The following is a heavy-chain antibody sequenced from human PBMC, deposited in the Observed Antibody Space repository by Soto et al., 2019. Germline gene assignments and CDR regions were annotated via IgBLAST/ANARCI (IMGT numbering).Heavy chain of an antibody. J-gene: IGHJ4*02. D-gene: IGHD2-2*01. V-gene: IGHV3-21*01. CDR1: GFTYSSYS. CDR2: ISSSSSYI. CDR3: ASWIVVNPDFDY. Sequence: EVQLVESGGGLVKPGGSLRLSCAASGFTYSSYSMNWVRQAPGKGLEWVSSISSSSSYIYYADSVKGRFTISRDNAKNSLYLQMNSLRAEDTAAYYCASWIVVNPDFDYWGQGTLVTVSS.